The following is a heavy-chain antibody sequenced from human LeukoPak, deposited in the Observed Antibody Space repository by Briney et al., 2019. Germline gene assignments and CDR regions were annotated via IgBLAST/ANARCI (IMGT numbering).Heavy chain of an antibody. CDR1: GYSFSNYW. J-gene: IGHJ4*02. V-gene: IGHV5-51*01. D-gene: IGHD5-24*01. Sequence: GESLKISCKGLGYSFSNYWSAWVRQMPGKGLEWMGIIYPGGSETRYDPSFQGQVTISADMSTSTAYLQWSSLWASDTAMYYCARASRDGYNQNFDHWGQGTLVTVSS. CDR3: ARASRDGYNQNFDH. CDR2: IYPGGSET.